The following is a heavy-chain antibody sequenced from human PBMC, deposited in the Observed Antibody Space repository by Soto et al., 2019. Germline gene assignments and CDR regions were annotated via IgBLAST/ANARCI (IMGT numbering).Heavy chain of an antibody. CDR3: AMNGLGYSGEAG. D-gene: IGHD2-15*01. V-gene: IGHV3-23*01. Sequence: EVHLLESGGGFVQPGVSQRLSCAASGFTFSNSVMSWVRQAPGRGLEWVSTISGSGYNPYYADSVKGRFTISRDNSRNTLYLQMNSLRAEDTAVYYCAMNGLGYSGEAGWGAGTLMTVSS. CDR1: GFTFSNSV. CDR2: ISGSGYNP. J-gene: IGHJ4*02.